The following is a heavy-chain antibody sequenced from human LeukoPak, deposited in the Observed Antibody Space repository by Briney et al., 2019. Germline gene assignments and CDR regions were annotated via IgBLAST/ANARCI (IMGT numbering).Heavy chain of an antibody. CDR1: GYSISSGYY. V-gene: IGHV4-38-2*01. CDR2: IYHSGST. J-gene: IGHJ4*02. Sequence: SETLSLTCAVSGYSISSGYYWGWIRQPPGKGLEWIGSIYHSGSTNYNPSLKSRVTISVDTSKNQFSLKLSSVTAADTAVYYCARGTDRDTASCFDYWGQGTLVTVSS. CDR3: ARGTDRDTASCFDY. D-gene: IGHD5-18*01.